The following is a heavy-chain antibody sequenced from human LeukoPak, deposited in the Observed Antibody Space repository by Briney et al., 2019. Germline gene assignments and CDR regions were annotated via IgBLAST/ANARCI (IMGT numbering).Heavy chain of an antibody. J-gene: IGHJ3*02. D-gene: IGHD5-24*01. CDR3: AREWHDAFDI. CDR2: INGDGSST. Sequence: GGSLRLSCAASGFTFNSHWMHWVSQAPGKGLVWVSRINGDGSSTTYADSVRGRFTISRDDAKNTLYLEMNSLRAEDTAVYYCAREWHDAFDIWGQGTMVTVSS. V-gene: IGHV3-74*01. CDR1: GFTFNSHW.